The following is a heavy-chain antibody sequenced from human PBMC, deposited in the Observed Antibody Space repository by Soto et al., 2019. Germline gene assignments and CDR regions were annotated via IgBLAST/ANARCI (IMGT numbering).Heavy chain of an antibody. V-gene: IGHV3-72*01. Sequence: GGSLKIFCAAFEFNLHGQLIELVPPGPGKGLEWVGRIRNKANSYTTEYAASVKGRFTISRDDSQNSLFLQMNSLKTEDTAVYYCSRAGILTTPYSSDYRGQATLVTRSS. CDR2: IRNKANSYTT. D-gene: IGHD4-4*01. CDR1: EFNLHGQL. J-gene: IGHJ4*01. CDR3: SRAGILTTPYSSDY.